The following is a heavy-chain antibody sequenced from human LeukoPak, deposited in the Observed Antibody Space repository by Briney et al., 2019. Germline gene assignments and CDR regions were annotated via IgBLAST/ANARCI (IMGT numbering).Heavy chain of an antibody. CDR3: ARGPPPAR. Sequence: SETLSLTCIVSGGSISGSSYFWGWIRQPPGKGLEWIGSIYYSGTTYYNPSLKSRVTMSVDSSKNQFSLKLSSVTAADTAVYYCARGPPPARWGQGTLVTVSS. V-gene: IGHV4-39*07. CDR2: IYYSGTT. CDR1: GGSISGSSYF. J-gene: IGHJ4*02.